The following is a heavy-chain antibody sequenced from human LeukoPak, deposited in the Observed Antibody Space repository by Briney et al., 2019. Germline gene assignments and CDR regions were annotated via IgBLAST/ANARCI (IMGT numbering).Heavy chain of an antibody. CDR2: ISSSSSTI. Sequence: PGGSLRLSCAASGFTFSSYSMNWVRQAPGKGLEWVSYISSSSSTIYYADSVKDRFTISRDNAKNSLYLQMNSLRAEDTAVYYCASHYDSSGYTLPYYFDYWGQGTLVTVSS. V-gene: IGHV3-48*04. CDR3: ASHYDSSGYTLPYYFDY. D-gene: IGHD3-22*01. CDR1: GFTFSSYS. J-gene: IGHJ4*02.